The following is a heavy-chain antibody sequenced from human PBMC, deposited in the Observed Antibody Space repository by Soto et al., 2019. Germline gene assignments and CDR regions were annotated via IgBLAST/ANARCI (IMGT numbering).Heavy chain of an antibody. Sequence: GGSLRLSCAASGFTFSSYAMSWVRQAPGKGLEWVSAISGSGGSTYYADSVKGRFTISRDNSKNTLYLQMNSLRAEDTAVYYCAKGIYGSGSYPMDGAFDIWGQGTMVTVSS. J-gene: IGHJ3*02. CDR1: GFTFSSYA. D-gene: IGHD3-10*01. CDR3: AKGIYGSGSYPMDGAFDI. CDR2: ISGSGGST. V-gene: IGHV3-23*01.